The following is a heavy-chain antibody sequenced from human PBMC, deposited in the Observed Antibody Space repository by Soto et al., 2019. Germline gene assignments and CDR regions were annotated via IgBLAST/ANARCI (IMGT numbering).Heavy chain of an antibody. CDR2: INHSGST. CDR1: GGSFSGYY. CDR3: ARGSRWHSNYDY. V-gene: IGHV4-34*01. D-gene: IGHD4-4*01. J-gene: IGHJ4*02. Sequence: SETLSLTCAVYGGSFSGYYWSWIRQPPGKGLEWIGEINHSGSTNYNPSLKSRVTISVDTSKNQFSLKLSSVTAADTAVYYCARGSRWHSNYDYWGQGTLVTVSS.